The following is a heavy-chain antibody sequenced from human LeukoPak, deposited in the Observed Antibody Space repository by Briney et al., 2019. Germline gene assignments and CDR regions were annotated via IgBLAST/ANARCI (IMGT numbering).Heavy chain of an antibody. CDR1: GFTFTRYW. CDR2: IKQDGSQQ. V-gene: IGHV3-7*01. D-gene: IGHD6-6*01. Sequence: PGGSLRLSCATSGFTFTRYWMRWIRQAPGKGLEWVDNIKQDGSQQYYLDSVEGRFTISTDNAKNSLYLQMNNLRAEDTAVYYCSNGIYSSSYWGQGTLVTVSS. CDR3: SNGIYSSSY. J-gene: IGHJ4*02.